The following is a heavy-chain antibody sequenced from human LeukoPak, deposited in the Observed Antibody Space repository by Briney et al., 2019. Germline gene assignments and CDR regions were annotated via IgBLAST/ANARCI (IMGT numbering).Heavy chain of an antibody. CDR2: INSDGSSR. V-gene: IGHV3-74*01. J-gene: IGHJ1*01. CDR1: GFIFSSYW. CDR3: ARDQGSGYYLN. Sequence: GGSLRLSCAASGFIFSSYWLHWVRQAPGKGLVWVSRINSDGSSRSYADSVKGRFTVSRDNAKNTLYLQMNSLRAEDTAVYYCARDQGSGYYLNWGQGTLVTVSS. D-gene: IGHD3-22*01.